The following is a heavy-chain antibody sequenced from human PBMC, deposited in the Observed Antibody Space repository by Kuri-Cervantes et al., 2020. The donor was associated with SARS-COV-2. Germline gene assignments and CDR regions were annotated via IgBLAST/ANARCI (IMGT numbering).Heavy chain of an antibody. CDR2: ISFDGTNR. CDR1: GFTFSSYA. Sequence: GESLKISCAASGFTFSSYAIHWVRQAPGKGLEWVAVISFDGTNRIYAESVKGRFTISRDNSKNTLYVQMNNLRGDDTAVYYCAKEGDYTPEDGDNYFDYWGQGTLVTVSS. D-gene: IGHD4-17*01. J-gene: IGHJ4*02. CDR3: AKEGDYTPEDGDNYFDY. V-gene: IGHV3-30-3*02.